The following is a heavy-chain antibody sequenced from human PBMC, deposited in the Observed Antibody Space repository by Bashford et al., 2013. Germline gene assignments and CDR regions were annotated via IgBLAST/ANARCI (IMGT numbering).Heavy chain of an antibody. J-gene: IGHJ5*02. D-gene: IGHD3-10*01. CDR2: ISKSGNT. CDR1: GGSISTGSYH. V-gene: IGHV4-31*03. Sequence: SETLSLTCSVSGGSISTGSYHWTWIRQSPGKGLEWIGYISKSGNTNFHPSLRSRVTMSVDTSKNQFSLHLSSVTAADTAVYFCARQGYGSGSDYNNTWGQGNPGHRLL. CDR3: ARQGYGSGSDYNNT.